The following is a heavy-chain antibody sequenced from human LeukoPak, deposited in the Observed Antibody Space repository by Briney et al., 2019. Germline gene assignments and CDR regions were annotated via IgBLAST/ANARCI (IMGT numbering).Heavy chain of an antibody. CDR1: GGTFSSYA. V-gene: IGHV1-69*01. CDR3: ARGGGRYCSSTSCYYYGMDV. J-gene: IGHJ6*04. Sequence: SVKVSCKASGGTFSSYAISWVRQAPGQGLEWMGGIIPIFGTANYAQKFQGRVTITADESMSTAYMELSSLRSEDTAVYYCARGGGRYCSSTSCYYYGMDVWGKGTTVTVSS. CDR2: IIPIFGTA. D-gene: IGHD2-2*01.